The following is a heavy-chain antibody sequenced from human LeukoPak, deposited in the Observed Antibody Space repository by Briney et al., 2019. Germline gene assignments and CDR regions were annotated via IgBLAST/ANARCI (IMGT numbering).Heavy chain of an antibody. CDR1: GFTFSSYW. CDR2: INSDGSST. CDR3: ARDRYSGSYSDY. Sequence: GSLNLSCAVSGFTFSSYWMTWVRQAPGKGLVWVSRINSDGSSTSYADSVKGRFTISRDNAKNTLYLQMNSLRAEDTAVYYRARDRYSGSYSDYWGQGTLVTVSS. J-gene: IGHJ4*02. D-gene: IGHD1-26*01. V-gene: IGHV3-74*01.